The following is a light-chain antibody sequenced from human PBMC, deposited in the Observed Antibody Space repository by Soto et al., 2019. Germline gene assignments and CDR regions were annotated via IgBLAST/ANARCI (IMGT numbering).Light chain of an antibody. Sequence: QSALTQPASLSGSPGQSITISCTGTSSDVGGYTYVSWYQQHPGKAPKLMIFDVSNRPSGVSNRFSGSKSGNTASLTISGLQAEDEADYYCSSYTSSSTYVFGTGTKVTVL. CDR2: DVS. CDR1: SSDVGGYTY. V-gene: IGLV2-14*03. J-gene: IGLJ1*01. CDR3: SSYTSSSTYV.